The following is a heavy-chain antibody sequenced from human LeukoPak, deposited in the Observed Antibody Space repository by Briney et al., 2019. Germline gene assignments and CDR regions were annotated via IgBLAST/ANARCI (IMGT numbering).Heavy chain of an antibody. J-gene: IGHJ4*02. Sequence: GGSLRLSCAASGFTFSSFAMHWVRQAPGKGLEWVAVISYDGGNKYYADSVKGRFTNSRDNSKNTLYLQMNSLRAEDTAVYYCARDRTHILIPPNHFDYWGQGTLVTVSS. V-gene: IGHV3-30-3*01. CDR3: ARDRTHILIPPNHFDY. CDR1: GFTFSSFA. D-gene: IGHD3-16*01. CDR2: ISYDGGNK.